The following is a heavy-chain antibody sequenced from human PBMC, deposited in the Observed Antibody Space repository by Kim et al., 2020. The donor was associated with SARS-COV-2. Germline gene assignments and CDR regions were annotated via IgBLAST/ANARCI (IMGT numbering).Heavy chain of an antibody. V-gene: IGHV5-51*01. D-gene: IGHD3-10*01. CDR2: IYPGDSDT. Sequence: GESLKISCKGSGYSFTSYWIGWVRQMPGKGLEWMGIIYPGDSDTRYSPSFQGQVTISADKSISTAYLQWSSLKASDTAMYYCARQTAMVRGVYYYYGMDVWGQGTTVTVSS. CDR1: GYSFTSYW. CDR3: ARQTAMVRGVYYYYGMDV. J-gene: IGHJ6*02.